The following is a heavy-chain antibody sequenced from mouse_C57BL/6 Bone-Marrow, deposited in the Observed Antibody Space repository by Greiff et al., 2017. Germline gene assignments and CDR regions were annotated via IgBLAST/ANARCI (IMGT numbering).Heavy chain of an antibody. CDR2: LWRGGST. V-gene: IGHV2-5*01. CDR1: GFSLTSSG. CDR3: AKEEGNYAMDY. Sequence: VQLQQSGPGLVQPSQRLSIPCTVSGFSLTSSGVHWFRQSPGKGLEWLGVLWRGGSTDYNAAFLSRLSITKDNSKSQVFFKMNSLQADDTAIYYCAKEEGNYAMDYWGQGTSVTVSS. J-gene: IGHJ4*01.